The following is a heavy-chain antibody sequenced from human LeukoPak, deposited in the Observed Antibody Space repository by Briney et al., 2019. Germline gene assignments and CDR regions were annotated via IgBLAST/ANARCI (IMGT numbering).Heavy chain of an antibody. Sequence: SVKVSCKASGFTFTSSAVQWVRRARGQRLEWIGWIVVGSGNRNYAQKFQERVTITRDTSISTAYMELSRLRSDDTAVYYCARDSYGDYAGYWGQGTLVTVSS. J-gene: IGHJ4*02. V-gene: IGHV1-58*01. CDR3: ARDSYGDYAGY. D-gene: IGHD4-17*01. CDR2: IVVGSGNR. CDR1: GFTFTSSA.